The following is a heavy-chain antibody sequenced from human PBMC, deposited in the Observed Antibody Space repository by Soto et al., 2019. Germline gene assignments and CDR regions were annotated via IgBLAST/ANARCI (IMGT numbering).Heavy chain of an antibody. D-gene: IGHD3-22*01. CDR3: AKVRDYYDSSGYYLNY. CDR2: ISSTTNYI. J-gene: IGHJ4*02. Sequence: VGSLRLSCAASGFTFTRYSMNWVRQAPGKGLEWVSSISSTTNYIYYGDSMKGRFTISRDNAKNTLYLQMNSLRAEDTAVYYCAKVRDYYDSSGYYLNYWGQGTLVTVSS. V-gene: IGHV3-21*04. CDR1: GFTFTRYS.